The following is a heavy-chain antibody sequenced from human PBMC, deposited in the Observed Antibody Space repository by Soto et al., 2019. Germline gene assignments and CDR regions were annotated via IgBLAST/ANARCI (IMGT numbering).Heavy chain of an antibody. CDR3: ARGITMVRGVITTPLDYYYMDV. D-gene: IGHD3-10*01. J-gene: IGHJ6*03. CDR2: IYYSGST. Sequence: SETLSLTCTVSGGYISSYYWSWIRQPPGKGLEWIGYIYYSGSTNYNPSLKSRVTISVDTSKNQFSLKLSSVTAADTAVYYCARGITMVRGVITTPLDYYYMDVWGKGTTVTVSS. V-gene: IGHV4-59*12. CDR1: GGYISSYY.